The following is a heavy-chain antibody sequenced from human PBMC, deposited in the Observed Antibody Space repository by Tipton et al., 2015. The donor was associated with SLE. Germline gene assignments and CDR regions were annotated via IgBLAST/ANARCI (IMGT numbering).Heavy chain of an antibody. CDR3: ARSDPSYSGYNY. V-gene: IGHV4-34*09. J-gene: IGHJ4*02. CDR2: INHSGGT. Sequence: TLSLTCAVYGGSFSGYLWSWIRQSPGKGLEWIGEINHSGGTNYNPSLRSRVTISVDTSKNQFSLELTSVTAADTAVYYCARSDPSYSGYNYWGQGTLVTVSS. D-gene: IGHD5-12*01. CDR1: GGSFSGYL.